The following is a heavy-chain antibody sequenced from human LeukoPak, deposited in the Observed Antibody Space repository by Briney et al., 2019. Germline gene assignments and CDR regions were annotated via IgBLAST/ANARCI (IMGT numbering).Heavy chain of an antibody. CDR1: GFTFSDYY. D-gene: IGHD5-18*01. J-gene: IGHJ4*02. Sequence: GGSLRLSCAASGFTFSDYYMSWIRQSPGKGLEWVSYISSSGSSIYYAGSVRGRFTISRDNAKNSLYLQMNSLRAEDTAVYYCARAGRGFSYGCVDYWGQGTLVTVSS. CDR2: ISSSGSSI. CDR3: ARAGRGFSYGCVDY. V-gene: IGHV3-11*04.